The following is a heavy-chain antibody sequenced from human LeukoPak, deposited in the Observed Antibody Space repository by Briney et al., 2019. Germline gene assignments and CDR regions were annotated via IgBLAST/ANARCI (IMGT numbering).Heavy chain of an antibody. CDR1: GFTFSSYS. Sequence: GGSLRLSCAASGFTFSSYSMNWVRQAPGKGLEWVSSISASSSYIYYADSVKGRFTISRDNAKNSLYLQMNSLRAEDTAVYYCARDQGGGDDFWSGYNYFDYWGQGTLVTVSS. CDR2: ISASSSYI. J-gene: IGHJ4*02. CDR3: ARDQGGGDDFWSGYNYFDY. D-gene: IGHD3-3*01. V-gene: IGHV3-21*01.